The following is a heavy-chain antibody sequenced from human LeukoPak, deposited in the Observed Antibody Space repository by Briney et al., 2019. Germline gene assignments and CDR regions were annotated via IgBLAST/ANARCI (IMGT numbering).Heavy chain of an antibody. D-gene: IGHD2-15*01. CDR1: GFTFRSYG. Sequence: QSGGSLRLSCAASGFTFRSYGMHWVRQAPGKGLEWVTYIRDDGSNKYYADSVKGRFTISRDNSKNTLYLQMNSLRAEDTAVYYCAKIFQWYYFDYWGQGTLVTVSS. J-gene: IGHJ4*02. CDR2: IRDDGSNK. V-gene: IGHV3-30*02. CDR3: AKIFQWYYFDY.